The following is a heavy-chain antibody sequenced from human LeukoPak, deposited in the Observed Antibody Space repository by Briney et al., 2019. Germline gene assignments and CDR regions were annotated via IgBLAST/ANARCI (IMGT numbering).Heavy chain of an antibody. V-gene: IGHV1-8*03. Sequence: ASVKVSCKASGYTFTGYYMHWVRQAPGQGLEWMGWMNPNSGNTGYAQKFQGRVTITRNTSISTAYMELSSLRSEDTAVYYCGLGYCSSTSCPPDYWGQGTLVTVSS. D-gene: IGHD2-2*01. J-gene: IGHJ4*02. CDR2: MNPNSGNT. CDR1: GYTFTGYY. CDR3: GLGYCSSTSCPPDY.